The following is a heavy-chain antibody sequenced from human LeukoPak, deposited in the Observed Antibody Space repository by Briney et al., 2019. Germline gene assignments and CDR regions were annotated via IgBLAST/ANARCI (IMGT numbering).Heavy chain of an antibody. CDR1: GFTFSSYG. D-gene: IGHD7-27*01. Sequence: PGGSLRLSCAASGFTFSSYGMHWVRQAPGKGLEWVAVISYDGSNKYYADSVKGRFTISRDNSKNMLYLQMNSLSAEDTAVYYCARDLNWGDFDYWGQGTLVTVSS. CDR2: ISYDGSNK. J-gene: IGHJ4*02. V-gene: IGHV3-30*03. CDR3: ARDLNWGDFDY.